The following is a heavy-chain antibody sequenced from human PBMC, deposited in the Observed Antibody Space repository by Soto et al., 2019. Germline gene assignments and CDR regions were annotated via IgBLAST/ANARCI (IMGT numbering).Heavy chain of an antibody. CDR2: INPSGGST. D-gene: IGHD2-2*02. Sequence: ASVKVSCKASGYTFTSYYMHWVLQAPGQGLEWMGIINPSGGSTSYAQKFQGRVTMTRDTSTSTVYMELSSLRSEDTAVYYCARALGGCSSTSCYTSHPNNWFDPWGQGTLVTVSS. J-gene: IGHJ5*02. CDR3: ARALGGCSSTSCYTSHPNNWFDP. CDR1: GYTFTSYY. V-gene: IGHV1-46*01.